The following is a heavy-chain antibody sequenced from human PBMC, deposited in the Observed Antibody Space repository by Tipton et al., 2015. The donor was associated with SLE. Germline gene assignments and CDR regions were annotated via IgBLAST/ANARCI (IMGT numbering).Heavy chain of an antibody. J-gene: IGHJ1*01. V-gene: IGHV3-74*01. Sequence: SLRLSCAASGFTFSDYWMHWVRQAPGKGLEWVSVINGDGTTTRYADSVKGRFTISRDNAKNTLYLQMNSLRAEDMAVYYCARESILWLCDFQHWGQGTLVTVSS. CDR3: ARESILWLCDFQH. CDR1: GFTFSDYW. D-gene: IGHD3-3*02. CDR2: INGDGTTT.